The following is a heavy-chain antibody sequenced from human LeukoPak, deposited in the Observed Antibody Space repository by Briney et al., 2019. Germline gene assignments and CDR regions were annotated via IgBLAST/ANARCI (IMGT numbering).Heavy chain of an antibody. CDR2: ISWNSGSI. Sequence: GGSLRFSCAASGFTFDDYAMHWVRQAPGKGLEWVSGISWNSGSIGYADSVKGRFTISRDNSKNTLYLQMNSLRAEDTAVYYCARPARASYSGYDNYYYGMDVWGQGTTVTVSS. CDR3: ARPARASYSGYDNYYYGMDV. D-gene: IGHD5-12*01. CDR1: GFTFDDYA. V-gene: IGHV3-9*01. J-gene: IGHJ6*02.